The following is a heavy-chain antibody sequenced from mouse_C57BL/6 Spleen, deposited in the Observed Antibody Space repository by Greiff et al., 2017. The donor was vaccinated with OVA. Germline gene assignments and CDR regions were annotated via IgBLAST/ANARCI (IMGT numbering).Heavy chain of an antibody. J-gene: IGHJ4*01. D-gene: IGHD1-1*01. Sequence: VQLQQSGAELVKPGASVKLSCKASGYTFTSYWMQWVKQRPGQGLEWIGEIDPSDSYTNYNQKFKGKATLTVDTSSSTAYMQLSSLTSEDSAVYYCARRDTTVVAPGYAMDYWGQGTSVTVSS. CDR2: IDPSDSYT. V-gene: IGHV1-50*01. CDR1: GYTFTSYW. CDR3: ARRDTTVVAPGYAMDY.